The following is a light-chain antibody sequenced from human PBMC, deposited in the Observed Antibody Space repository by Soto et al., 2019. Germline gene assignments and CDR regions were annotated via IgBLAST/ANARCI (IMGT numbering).Light chain of an antibody. CDR2: DNN. V-gene: IGLV1-51*01. J-gene: IGLJ3*02. Sequence: QSVLTQPPSVSAAPGQKVTISCSGSDSNIGNNYVSWYQQLPGTAPKLLIYDNNKRPSGIRDRFSGSKSGTSATLGITGLQTGDEADYYCGTWDSSLSAWVFGCGTKLIVL. CDR1: DSNIGNNY. CDR3: GTWDSSLSAWV.